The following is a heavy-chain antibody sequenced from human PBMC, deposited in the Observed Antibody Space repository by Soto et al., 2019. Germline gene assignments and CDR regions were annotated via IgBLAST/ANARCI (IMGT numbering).Heavy chain of an antibody. CDR2: IYYSGST. CDR3: ARYLPDSSGSTALGY. V-gene: IGHV4-30-4*01. D-gene: IGHD3-22*01. Sequence: SETLSLTCTVSGGSITSGDYYWCWIRQPPGKGLEWIGYIYYSGSTYDNPSLKRRVTISVDTSKNQFSLKLSSVTAADTAVYYCARYLPDSSGSTALGYWGQGTLVTVSS. J-gene: IGHJ4*02. CDR1: GGSITSGDYY.